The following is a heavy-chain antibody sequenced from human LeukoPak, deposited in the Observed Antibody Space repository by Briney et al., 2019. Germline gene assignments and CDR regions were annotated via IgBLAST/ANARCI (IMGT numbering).Heavy chain of an antibody. Sequence: SQTLSLTCAISGDIVSSNNVAWHWIRQSPSRGLEWLGRTYYRSKWFSDYAVSVRSRITINPDTSKNQLSLQLNSVTPEDTAVYYCARAIRVGWFDPWGQGTPVTVSS. CDR1: GDIVSSNNVA. CDR3: ARAIRVGWFDP. CDR2: TYYRSKWFS. J-gene: IGHJ5*02. V-gene: IGHV6-1*01. D-gene: IGHD1-26*01.